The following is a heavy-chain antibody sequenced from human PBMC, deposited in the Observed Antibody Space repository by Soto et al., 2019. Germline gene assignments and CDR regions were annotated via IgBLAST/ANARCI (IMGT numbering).Heavy chain of an antibody. D-gene: IGHD5-12*01. V-gene: IGHV1-18*04. CDR3: ARDSKWLIIKGNWFDS. CDR2: ISGSNGAT. Sequence: QVQLVQSGAEVKRPGASVKVSCKFSGYNLIDYGMTWVRQAPGQGLEWMGWISGSNGATNYAQKFQGRVTLTTDTSTNTAYMELRSLRKDDTAVYYCARDSKWLIIKGNWFDSWGQGTLVTVSS. CDR1: GYNLIDYG. J-gene: IGHJ5*01.